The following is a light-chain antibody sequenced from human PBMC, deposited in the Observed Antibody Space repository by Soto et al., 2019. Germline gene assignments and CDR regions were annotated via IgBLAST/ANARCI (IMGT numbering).Light chain of an antibody. CDR1: SVGVGGYNY. CDR2: DVS. Sequence: QSALTQPASVSGSPGQSITISCTGTSVGVGGYNYVSWYQQHPGKAPKLMIYDVSNRPSGVSNRFSGSKSGNTASLTISGLQAEDEADYYCSSYTSSSTLVVFGGGTKLTVL. CDR3: SSYTSSSTLVV. J-gene: IGLJ2*01. V-gene: IGLV2-14*01.